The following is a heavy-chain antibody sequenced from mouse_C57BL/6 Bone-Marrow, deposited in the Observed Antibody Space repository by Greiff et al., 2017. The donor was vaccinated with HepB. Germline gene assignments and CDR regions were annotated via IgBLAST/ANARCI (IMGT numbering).Heavy chain of an antibody. CDR1: GFTFSSYG. J-gene: IGHJ2*01. Sequence: VQLKESGGDLVKPGGSLKLSCAASGFTFSSYGMSWVRQTPDKRLEWVATISSGGSYTYYPDSVKGRFTISRDNAKNTLYLQMSSLKSEDTAMYYCARQRITTWYFDYWGQGTTLTVSS. V-gene: IGHV5-6*01. D-gene: IGHD2-4*01. CDR2: ISSGGSYT. CDR3: ARQRITTWYFDY.